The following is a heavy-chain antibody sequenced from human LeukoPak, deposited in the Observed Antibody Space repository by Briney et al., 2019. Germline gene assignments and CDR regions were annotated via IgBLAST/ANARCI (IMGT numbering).Heavy chain of an antibody. CDR1: GYSISSGYY. J-gene: IGHJ5*02. D-gene: IGHD6-13*01. V-gene: IGHV4-38-2*01. CDR2: IYHSGST. Sequence: SGTLSLTCAVSGYSISSGYYWGWIRPPPGKGLEWIGSIYHSGSTYYNPSLKSRVTISVDTSKNQFSLKLSSVTAADTAVYYCAKSEQQLGPRRWFDPWGRGTLVTVSS. CDR3: AKSEQQLGPRRWFDP.